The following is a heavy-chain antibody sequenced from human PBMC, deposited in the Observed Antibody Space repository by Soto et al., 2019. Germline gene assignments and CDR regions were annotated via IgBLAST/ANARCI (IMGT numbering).Heavy chain of an antibody. V-gene: IGHV1-69*13. Sequence: GASVKVSCKASGGTFSSYAISWVRQAPGQGLEWMGGIIPIFGTANYAQKVQGRVTITADESTSTAYMELSSLRSEDTAVYYSAARELRVVAGYYYYGMDVWGQGTTVTV. CDR1: GGTFSSYA. CDR3: AARELRVVAGYYYYGMDV. D-gene: IGHD2-15*01. CDR2: IIPIFGTA. J-gene: IGHJ6*02.